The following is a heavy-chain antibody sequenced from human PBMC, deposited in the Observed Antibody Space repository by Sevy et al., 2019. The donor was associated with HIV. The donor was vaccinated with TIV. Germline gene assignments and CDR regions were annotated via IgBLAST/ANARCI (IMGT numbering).Heavy chain of an antibody. CDR1: GRTFNNYA. CDR3: AKSISWYASFDS. Sequence: SVKVSCKASGRTFNNYAISWVRQAPGQGLEWMGGIIPMFGTANYVQKFQGRVTITADESTSTAYMELSSLRSEDTAVYYCAKSISWYASFDSWGQGTLVSVSS. D-gene: IGHD6-13*01. CDR2: IIPMFGTA. V-gene: IGHV1-69*13. J-gene: IGHJ4*02.